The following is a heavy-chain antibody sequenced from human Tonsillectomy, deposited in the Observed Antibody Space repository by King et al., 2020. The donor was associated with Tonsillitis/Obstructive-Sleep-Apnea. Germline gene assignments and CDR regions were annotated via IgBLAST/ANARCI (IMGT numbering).Heavy chain of an antibody. CDR2: ISSGGSA. CDR1: GGSLSSGTYY. D-gene: IGHD4-11*01. CDR3: ARSTEYSKYETF. V-gene: IGHV4-31*03. Sequence: VQLQESGPGLVKPSQTLSVTCTVSGGSLSSGTYYWGWIRQHPGKGPEWLGCISSGGSAYYNPSLKSRLTISLETSKNQFSLRLNSVTAADTAIYYCARSTEYSKYETFWGQGTLVTVS. J-gene: IGHJ4*02.